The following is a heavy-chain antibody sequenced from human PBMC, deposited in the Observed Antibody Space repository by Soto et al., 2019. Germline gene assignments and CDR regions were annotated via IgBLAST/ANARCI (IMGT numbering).Heavy chain of an antibody. D-gene: IGHD1-1*01. Sequence: QVQLVQSGAEVKKPGASVKVSCKTFGYSFTVYGISWVRQAPGQGLEWMGWMSTYTGDTNYARKFRGRVTMTTDISTSTASMELRSLTSDDTAVYYCARDPGGATGFDPWGQGTPVIV. J-gene: IGHJ5*02. CDR2: MSTYTGDT. V-gene: IGHV1-18*01. CDR1: GYSFTVYG. CDR3: ARDPGGATGFDP.